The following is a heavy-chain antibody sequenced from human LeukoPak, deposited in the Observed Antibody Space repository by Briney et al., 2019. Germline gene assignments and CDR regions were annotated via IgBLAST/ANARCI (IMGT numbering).Heavy chain of an antibody. J-gene: IGHJ3*02. CDR1: GFTFSSYA. CDR2: ISYDGSNK. Sequence: PGGSLRLSCAASGFTFSSYAMHWVRQAPGKGLEWVAVISYDGSNKYCADSVRGRFTVSRDNSQNTLYLQMNNLRVEDTAVYYCARTLTVSIVGGAFDIWGQGTMVTVSS. V-gene: IGHV3-30*14. CDR3: ARTLTVSIVGGAFDI. D-gene: IGHD4-17*01.